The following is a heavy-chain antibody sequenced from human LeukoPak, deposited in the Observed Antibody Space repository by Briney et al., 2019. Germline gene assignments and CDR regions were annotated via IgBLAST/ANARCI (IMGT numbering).Heavy chain of an antibody. Sequence: ASVKVSCKASGYTFTSYGISWVRQAPGQGLEWMGWISAYNGNTNYAQKLQGRVTMTRNTSISTAYMELSSLRSEDTAVYYCARGHGYCSGGSCYSRNWFDPWGQGTLVTVSS. J-gene: IGHJ5*02. CDR3: ARGHGYCSGGSCYSRNWFDP. CDR1: GYTFTSYG. D-gene: IGHD2-15*01. V-gene: IGHV1-18*01. CDR2: ISAYNGNT.